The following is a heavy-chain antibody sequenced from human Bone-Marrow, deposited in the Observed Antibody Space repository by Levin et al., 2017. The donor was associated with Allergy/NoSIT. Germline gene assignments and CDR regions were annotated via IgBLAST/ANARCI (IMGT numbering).Heavy chain of an antibody. V-gene: IGHV1-2*06. CDR2: INPDTGGT. Sequence: VASVKVSCKASGYTFTGYFIHWVRQAPGQGLEWVGRINPDTGGTNNAQKFQGRVTMTRDTSVRTAYMDISSLRSDDTAVYYCAASIIVPGVHDPFDMWGQGTMVTVSS. J-gene: IGHJ3*02. D-gene: IGHD2/OR15-2a*01. CDR3: AASIIVPGVHDPFDM. CDR1: GYTFTGYF.